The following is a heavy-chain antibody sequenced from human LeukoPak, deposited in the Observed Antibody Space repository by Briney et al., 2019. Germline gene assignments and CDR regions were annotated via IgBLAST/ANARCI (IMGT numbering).Heavy chain of an antibody. D-gene: IGHD3-3*01. Sequence: GGSLRLSCAASGFTFSSYAMSWVRQAPGKGLEWVSAISGSGGSTYYADSVKGRFTISRDNAKNSLYLQMNSLRAEDTAVYYCARESGPHNYYFDYWGQGTLVTVSS. CDR1: GFTFSSYA. J-gene: IGHJ4*02. CDR2: ISGSGGST. V-gene: IGHV3-23*01. CDR3: ARESGPHNYYFDY.